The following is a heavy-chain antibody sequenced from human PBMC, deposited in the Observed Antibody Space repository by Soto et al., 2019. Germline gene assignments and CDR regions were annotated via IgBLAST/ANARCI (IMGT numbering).Heavy chain of an antibody. CDR3: VKGVRSGSGILRLDV. J-gene: IGHJ6*02. Sequence: EVQLLVSGGGLVQPGGSLRLTCAGSGFNFYNYAMTWVRQAPGKGLEWISVISNAGTTTKYSDSARGRFTISRDNSRKTVNLEMNSLRAEDTAVYFCVKGVRSGSGILRLDVWGQGTTVTVSS. V-gene: IGHV3-23*01. CDR2: ISNAGTTT. D-gene: IGHD1-26*01. CDR1: GFNFYNYA.